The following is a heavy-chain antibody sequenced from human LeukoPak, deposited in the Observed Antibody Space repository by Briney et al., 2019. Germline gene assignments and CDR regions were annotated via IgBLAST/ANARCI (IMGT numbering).Heavy chain of an antibody. V-gene: IGHV3-11*01. CDR1: GFTFSDYN. CDR2: ISRSGSTK. J-gene: IGHJ4*02. CDR3: AKDRNGDFAYYFDF. Sequence: PGGSLRLSCAASGFTFSDYNMRWIRQAPGKGLEWLSSISRSGSTKYYADSVKGRFTISRDNAKNSLFLQMNSLRAEDTAVYYCAKDRNGDFAYYFDFWGQGTLVTVSS. D-gene: IGHD4-17*01.